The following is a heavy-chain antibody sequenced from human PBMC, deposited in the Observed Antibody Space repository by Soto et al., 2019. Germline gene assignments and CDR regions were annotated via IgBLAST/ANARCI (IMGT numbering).Heavy chain of an antibody. CDR3: GRVVEGAPRHTDFDS. CDR2: VYYSGGA. J-gene: IGHJ4*02. Sequence: SETLSLTCAVSGGCIHNSHSFWGWIRQPPGKGLEFFGSVYYSGGAYYNPSLESRVTVSVGPSLYPFSLWLNSVTATDTAVYYCGRVVEGAPRHTDFDSWGPGTLVTVPS. V-gene: IGHV4-39*01. D-gene: IGHD2-15*01. CDR1: GGCIHNSHSF.